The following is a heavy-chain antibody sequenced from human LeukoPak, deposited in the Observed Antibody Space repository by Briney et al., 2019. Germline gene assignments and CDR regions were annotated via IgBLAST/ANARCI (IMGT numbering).Heavy chain of an antibody. J-gene: IGHJ3*02. Sequence: GASVKVSCKASGYTFTSYYMHWLRQAPGQGLEWMGIINPSGGSTSYAQKFQGRVTMTRDTSTSTVYMELSSLRSEDTAVYYCARGSYCSGGSCYSSAFDIWGQGTMVTVSS. CDR1: GYTFTSYY. V-gene: IGHV1-46*01. CDR3: ARGSYCSGGSCYSSAFDI. CDR2: INPSGGST. D-gene: IGHD2-15*01.